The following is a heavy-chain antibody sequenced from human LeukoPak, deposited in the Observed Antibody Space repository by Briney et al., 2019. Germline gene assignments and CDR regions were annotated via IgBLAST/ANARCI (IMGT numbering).Heavy chain of an antibody. J-gene: IGHJ3*02. CDR2: VNHSGST. V-gene: IGHV4-30-2*01. CDR1: GGSISSGGYY. D-gene: IGHD4-17*01. CDR3: ARPPTATKWGPFDI. Sequence: PSETLSLTCTVSGGSISSGGYYWSWIRQPPGKGLEWIGEVNHSGSTTYNPSLKSRVTISVDTSKNQFSLRLTSVTAADTAVYYCARPPTATKWGPFDIWGQGTMVTVSS.